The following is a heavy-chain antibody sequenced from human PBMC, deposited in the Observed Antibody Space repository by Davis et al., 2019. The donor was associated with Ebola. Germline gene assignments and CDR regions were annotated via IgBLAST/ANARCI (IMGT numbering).Heavy chain of an antibody. CDR1: GGSISSSNW. CDR3: ARLGYCSGGSCVYYYYGMDV. D-gene: IGHD2-15*01. Sequence: MPSETLSLTCAVSGGSISSSNWWSWVRQPPGKGLEWIGEIYHSGSTNYNPSLKSRVTISVDKSKNQFSLKLSSVTAADTAVYYCARLGYCSGGSCVYYYYGMDVWGQGTTVTVSS. J-gene: IGHJ6*02. V-gene: IGHV4-4*02. CDR2: IYHSGST.